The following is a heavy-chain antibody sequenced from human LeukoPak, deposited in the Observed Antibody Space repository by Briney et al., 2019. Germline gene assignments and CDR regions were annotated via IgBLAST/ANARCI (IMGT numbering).Heavy chain of an antibody. D-gene: IGHD5-12*01. V-gene: IGHV3-21*05. Sequence: PGGSLRLSCAASGFTFSSYAMSWVRQPPGKGLEWVSYISSSGYTNYADSVKGRFTISRDNAKNSLYLQMNSLRAEDTAVYYCAREQTSGGSDYWGQGTLVTVSS. J-gene: IGHJ4*02. CDR1: GFTFSSYA. CDR2: ISSSGYT. CDR3: AREQTSGGSDY.